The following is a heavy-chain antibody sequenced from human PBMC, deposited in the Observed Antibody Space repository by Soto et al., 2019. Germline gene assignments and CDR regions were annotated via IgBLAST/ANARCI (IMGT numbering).Heavy chain of an antibody. CDR2: IWYDGSNK. V-gene: IGHV3-33*01. J-gene: IGHJ6*02. CDR3: ARGADIYYGSYGMDV. Sequence: QVQLVESGGGVVQPGRSLRLPCAASGFTFSSYGMHWVRQAPGKGLEWVAVIWYDGSNKYYADSVKGRFTISRDNSKNTLYLQMNSLRAEDTAVYYCARGADIYYGSYGMDVWGQGTTVTVSS. CDR1: GFTFSSYG.